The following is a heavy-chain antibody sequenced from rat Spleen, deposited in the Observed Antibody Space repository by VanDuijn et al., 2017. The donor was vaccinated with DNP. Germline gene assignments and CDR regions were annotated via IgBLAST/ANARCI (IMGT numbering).Heavy chain of an antibody. J-gene: IGHJ1*01. V-gene: IGHV1-43*01. CDR1: GYTFTNYY. CDR3: ARHGRVTTVATYWYFDF. CDR2: INTGSGGT. D-gene: IGHD1-3*01. Sequence: QVQLQQSGAELAKPGSSVKISCKASGYTFTNYYIGWIKQTTRQGLEYIGYINTGSGGTNYNEKFRGKATLTVDTSSNTAFMQLSSLTPDDSAVYYCARHGRVTTVATYWYFDFWDPGTMVTVSS.